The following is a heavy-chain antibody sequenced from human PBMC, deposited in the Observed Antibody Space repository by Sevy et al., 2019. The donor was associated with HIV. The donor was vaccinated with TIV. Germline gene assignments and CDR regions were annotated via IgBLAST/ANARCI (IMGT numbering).Heavy chain of an antibody. CDR2: INNGGST. J-gene: IGHJ4*02. Sequence: GGSLRLSCGASGFTFSNYAMSWVRQAPGKGPEWVSGINNGGSTYYADSVKGRFTISRDKSRRMVFLQMNSLSAEDTAVYYCASGDTTMITDLDYWGQGALVTVSS. D-gene: IGHD5-18*01. V-gene: IGHV3-23*01. CDR3: ASGDTTMITDLDY. CDR1: GFTFSNYA.